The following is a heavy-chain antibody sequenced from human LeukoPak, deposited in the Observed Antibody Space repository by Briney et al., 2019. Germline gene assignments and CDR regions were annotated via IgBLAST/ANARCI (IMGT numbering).Heavy chain of an antibody. CDR3: ARGSLTVAGIYDY. J-gene: IGHJ4*02. D-gene: IGHD6-19*01. CDR2: VFHSGRI. Sequence: GSLRLSCAASGFTLSSYAMSWVRQPPGKGLEWIGEVFHSGRINYNPSLKSRVTISVDKSKNQFSLKLNSVTAADTAMYYCARGSLTVAGIYDYWGQGTLVTVSS. CDR1: GFTLSSYAM. V-gene: IGHV4-4*02.